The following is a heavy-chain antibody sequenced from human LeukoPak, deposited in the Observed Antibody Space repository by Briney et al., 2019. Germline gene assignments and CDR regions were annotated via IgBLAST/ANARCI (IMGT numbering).Heavy chain of an antibody. CDR1: GHSISSGYY. Sequence: PSETLSLTCSVSGHSISSGYYWGWIRQPPGKGLEWIGTMYHRGSTYYNPSLKSRVTMSGDTSKNHFSQKLSSVIAADAAVYYCARHRGDNSNPRYYFYYMDVWGKGTTVTVSS. D-gene: IGHD4-11*01. V-gene: IGHV4-38-2*01. J-gene: IGHJ6*03. CDR3: ARHRGDNSNPRYYFYYMDV. CDR2: MYHRGST.